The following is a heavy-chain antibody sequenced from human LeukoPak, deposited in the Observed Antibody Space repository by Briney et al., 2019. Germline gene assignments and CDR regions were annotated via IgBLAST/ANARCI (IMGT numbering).Heavy chain of an antibody. CDR3: ARGGYSSGWYVSPIDY. J-gene: IGHJ4*02. D-gene: IGHD6-19*01. Sequence: LSLTCAVYGGSFSDYYMSWIRQAPGKGLEWVSYISSSGSTIYYADSVKGRFTISRDNAKNTLNLQMNSLRAEDTAVYYCARGGYSSGWYVSPIDYWGQGTLVTVSS. CDR2: ISSSGSTI. CDR1: GGSFSDYY. V-gene: IGHV3-11*04.